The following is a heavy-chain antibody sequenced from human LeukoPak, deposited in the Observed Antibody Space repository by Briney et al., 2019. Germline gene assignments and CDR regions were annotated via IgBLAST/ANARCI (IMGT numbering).Heavy chain of an antibody. CDR3: AKDAITYCGGDCYRFDY. V-gene: IGHV3-23*01. D-gene: IGHD2-21*02. Sequence: GGSLRLSCAASGFTFNTYALSWVRQAPGKGLEWVAVISGRGGSTYYADSVKGRFTISRDNSKNTLFLQMNSLRAGDTALYYCAKDAITYCGGDCYRFDYWGQGTLVTVSS. J-gene: IGHJ4*02. CDR2: ISGRGGST. CDR1: GFTFNTYA.